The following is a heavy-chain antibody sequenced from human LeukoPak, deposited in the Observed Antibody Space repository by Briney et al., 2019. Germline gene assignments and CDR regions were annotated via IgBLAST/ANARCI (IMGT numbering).Heavy chain of an antibody. J-gene: IGHJ4*02. Sequence: SETLSLTCTVSGGSLSSYYWSWIRQPPGKGLEWIGYIFFSGSINYNPSLMSRVSISIDTSKNQFSLKLNSVTAADTAVYYCARRSNDFWSGYYTYYFDYWGQGTLVTVSS. CDR2: IFFSGSI. CDR3: ARRSNDFWSGYYTYYFDY. CDR1: GGSLSSYY. D-gene: IGHD3-3*01. V-gene: IGHV4-59*08.